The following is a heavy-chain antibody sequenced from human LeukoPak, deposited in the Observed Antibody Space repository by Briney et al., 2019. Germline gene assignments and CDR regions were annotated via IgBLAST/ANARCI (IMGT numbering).Heavy chain of an antibody. V-gene: IGHV1-69*05. J-gene: IGHJ4*02. CDR1: GGTLSTSA. CDR3: ARARGYSYSSPFDY. CDR2: IIPMFGTP. Sequence: GASVKVSCKASGGTLSTSAISWVRQAPGQGLEWMGGIIPMFGTPNYEQKFQGRVTVTTDASTNTAYMELSSLRSEDTAVYYCARARGYSYSSPFDYWGQGTLVTVSS. D-gene: IGHD5-18*01.